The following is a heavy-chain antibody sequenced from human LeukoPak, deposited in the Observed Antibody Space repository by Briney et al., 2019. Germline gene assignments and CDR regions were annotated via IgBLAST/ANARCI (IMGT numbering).Heavy chain of an antibody. CDR1: GFTFSSYA. D-gene: IGHD2-2*01. CDR2: ISGGGGST. CDR3: AKPIVVVPAANEVNWFDP. J-gene: IGHJ5*02. V-gene: IGHV3-23*01. Sequence: GGSLRLSCAASGFTFSSYAMSWVRQAPGKGLEWVSAISGGGGSTYYADSVKGRFTISRDNSKNTLYLQMNSLRAEDTAVYYCAKPIVVVPAANEVNWFDPWGQGTLVTVSS.